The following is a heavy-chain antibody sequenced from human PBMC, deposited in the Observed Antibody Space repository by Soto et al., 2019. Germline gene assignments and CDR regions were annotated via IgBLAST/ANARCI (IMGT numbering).Heavy chain of an antibody. CDR2: VTANGGNT. J-gene: IGHJ5*01. CDR3: TKGTTAGGSSYWDS. V-gene: IGHV3-23*01. CDR1: GFTFKNYV. Sequence: GGSLRLSCAASGFTFKNYVMTWVRQAPGKGLEWVSDVTANGGNTYTADSVKGRFTISRDNSKDTLYLQMNSLTVEDTAIYYCTKGTTAGGSSYWDSWGQGTLVTVSS. D-gene: IGHD6-13*01.